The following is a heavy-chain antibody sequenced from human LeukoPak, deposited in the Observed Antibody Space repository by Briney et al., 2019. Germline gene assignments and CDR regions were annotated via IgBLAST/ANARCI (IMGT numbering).Heavy chain of an antibody. D-gene: IGHD3-3*01. V-gene: IGHV4-39*07. Sequence: SETLSLTCTVSGGSISSSSYYWGWIRQPPGKGLEWIGSIYYSGSTYYNPSLKSRVTISVDTSKNQFSLKLSSVTAADTAVYYCARVDYDFWSGYYPFDYWGQGTLVTVSS. J-gene: IGHJ4*02. CDR1: GGSISSSSYY. CDR2: IYYSGST. CDR3: ARVDYDFWSGYYPFDY.